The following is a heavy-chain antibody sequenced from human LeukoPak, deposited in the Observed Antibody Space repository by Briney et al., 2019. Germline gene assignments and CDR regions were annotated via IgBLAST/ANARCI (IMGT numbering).Heavy chain of an antibody. V-gene: IGHV1-2*02. D-gene: IGHD6-19*01. CDR3: ARENNSGWYRKAAFDY. CDR2: TNPNGGGT. Sequence: ASVKVSCKSSGYTFTDYYMHWVRQAPGQGLEWMGWTNPNGGGTNFAQSFQGRVTMTRDTSVSTAYMELSSLRSDDTAIYYCARENNSGWYRKAAFDYWGQGTLVTVTS. CDR1: GYTFTDYY. J-gene: IGHJ4*02.